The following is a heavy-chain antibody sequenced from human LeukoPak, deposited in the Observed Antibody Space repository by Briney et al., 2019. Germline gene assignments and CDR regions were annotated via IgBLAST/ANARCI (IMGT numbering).Heavy chain of an antibody. CDR3: ARDVDPELLLDY. J-gene: IGHJ4*02. V-gene: IGHV3-21*01. Sequence: GGSLRLSCAASGFTFSSYAMSWVRQAPGKGLEWVSSISSSSSYIYYADSVKGRFTISRDNAKNSLYLQMNSLRAEDTAVYYCARDVDPELLLDYWGQGTLVTVSS. CDR2: ISSSSSYI. CDR1: GFTFSSYA. D-gene: IGHD1-26*01.